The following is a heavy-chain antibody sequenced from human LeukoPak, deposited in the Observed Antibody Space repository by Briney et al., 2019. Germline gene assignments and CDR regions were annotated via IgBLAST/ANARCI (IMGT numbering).Heavy chain of an antibody. CDR3: ARDPWAVTSYFDH. D-gene: IGHD4-17*01. J-gene: IGHJ4*02. CDR2: ISSSSSYI. V-gene: IGHV3-21*01. Sequence: GGSLRLSCAASGFTFSIYSMNWVRQAPGKGLEWVSSISSSSSYIYYADSVKGRFTISRDNAKNSLYLQMNSLRAEDTAVYYCARDPWAVTSYFDHWGQGSLVTVS. CDR1: GFTFSIYS.